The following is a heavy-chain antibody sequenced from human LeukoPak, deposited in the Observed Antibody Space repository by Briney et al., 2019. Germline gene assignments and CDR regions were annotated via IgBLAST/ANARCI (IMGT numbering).Heavy chain of an antibody. D-gene: IGHD3-10*01. CDR1: GGTFSSYA. CDR2: IIPIFGTA. V-gene: IGHV1-69*13. CDR3: ARITNLGPHY. J-gene: IGHJ4*02. Sequence: ASVKVSCKASGGTFSSYAISWVRQAPGQGLEWMGGIIPIFGTANYAQKFQGRVTITADGSTSTAYMELSSLRSEDTAVYYCARITNLGPHYWGQGTLVTVSS.